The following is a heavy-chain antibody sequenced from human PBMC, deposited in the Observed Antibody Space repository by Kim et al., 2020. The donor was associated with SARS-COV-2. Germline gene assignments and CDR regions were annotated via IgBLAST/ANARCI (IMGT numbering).Heavy chain of an antibody. D-gene: IGHD5-12*01. CDR3: ASETPPSGYALDALDV. V-gene: IGHV1-24*01. CDR2: FDPEDGET. Sequence: ASVKVSCKVSGYTLTDLSMHWVRQAPGKGLEWMGGFDPEDGETIYAQKFQGRVTMTEDTSTDTAYMELSSLRSEDTAVYYCASETPPSGYALDALDVWGQGTMVTVSS. J-gene: IGHJ3*01. CDR1: GYTLTDLS.